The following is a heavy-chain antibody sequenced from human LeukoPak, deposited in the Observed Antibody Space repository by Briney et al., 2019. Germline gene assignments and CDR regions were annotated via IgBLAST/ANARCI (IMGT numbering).Heavy chain of an antibody. D-gene: IGHD5-18*01. CDR2: MSPNSGNA. CDR3: VRAAVAMTEGDLDL. V-gene: IGHV1-8*03. CDR1: GYTLTSYH. J-gene: IGHJ5*02. Sequence: ASVKVSCKASGYTLTSYHITWVRQATGQGLGWMGWMSPNSGNAGYAQKFQDRVTFTSVNSISTAYMELRSLRPEDTAMYFCVRAAVAMTEGDLDLWGQGTLVTVSS.